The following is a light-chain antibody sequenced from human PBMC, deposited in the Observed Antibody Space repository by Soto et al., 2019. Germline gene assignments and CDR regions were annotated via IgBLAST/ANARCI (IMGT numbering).Light chain of an antibody. Sequence: DIQMTQSPSTLSASVGDRVTITCRASQSISPWLAWYQQKPGKAPKLLIYKASSLESGVTSRFSGSGSGTEFTLTISSLQPDDFATYYCQHYKTYSRTFGQGTKVEIK. CDR1: QSISPW. CDR2: KAS. J-gene: IGKJ1*01. CDR3: QHYKTYSRT. V-gene: IGKV1-5*03.